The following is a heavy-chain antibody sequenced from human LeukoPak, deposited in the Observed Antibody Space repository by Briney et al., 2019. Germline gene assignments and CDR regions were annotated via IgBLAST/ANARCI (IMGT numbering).Heavy chain of an antibody. Sequence: GGSLRLSCAVSGFTFSSYSMNWVRQAPGKGLEWVSSISSSSSYIYYADSVKGRFTISRDNAKNSLYLQMNSLRAEDTAVYYCARREVSIVVALRDAFDIWGQGTMVTVSS. CDR1: GFTFSSYS. V-gene: IGHV3-21*01. D-gene: IGHD3-22*01. J-gene: IGHJ3*02. CDR2: ISSSSSYI. CDR3: ARREVSIVVALRDAFDI.